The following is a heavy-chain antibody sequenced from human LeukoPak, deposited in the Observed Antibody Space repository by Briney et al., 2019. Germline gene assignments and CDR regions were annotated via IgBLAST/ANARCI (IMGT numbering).Heavy chain of an antibody. CDR1: GLAFSTYA. V-gene: IGHV3-23*01. CDR2: INGSDGGT. Sequence: PGGSLRLSCAASGLAFSTYAMTWVRQAPGKGLEWVSTINGSDGGTYSADSVKGRFSISRDNSKNKLYLLMNSLRAEDTALYYCARERYYSDSSGFKYWGQGALVTVSS. D-gene: IGHD3-22*01. J-gene: IGHJ4*02. CDR3: ARERYYSDSSGFKY.